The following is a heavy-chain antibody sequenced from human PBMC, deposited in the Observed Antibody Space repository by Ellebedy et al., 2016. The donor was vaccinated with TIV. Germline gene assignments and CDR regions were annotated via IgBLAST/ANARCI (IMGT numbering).Heavy chain of an antibody. CDR3: AREEGSSGFAGWFDP. CDR2: IPHDGGNK. D-gene: IGHD3-22*01. CDR1: GFTFSTSV. Sequence: LSLTCAASGFTFSTSVMHWGRQAPGKGLEWVALIPHDGGNKQYADSVEGRFTISREDSKDPLYLQLKSLRVEDTAVYYCAREEGSSGFAGWFDPWGQGTLVIVSS. V-gene: IGHV3-30-3*01. J-gene: IGHJ5*02.